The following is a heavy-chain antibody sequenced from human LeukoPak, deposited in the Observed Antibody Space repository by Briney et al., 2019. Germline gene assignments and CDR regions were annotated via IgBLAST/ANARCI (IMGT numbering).Heavy chain of an antibody. CDR3: ARDYYDSSGYLPGSHDAFDI. CDR1: GGSFSGYY. V-gene: IGHV4-34*01. CDR2: INHSGST. Sequence: PSETLSLTCAVYGGSFSGYYWSWIRQPPGKGLEWIGEINHSGSTNYNPSLKSRVTISVDTSKNQFSLKLSPVTAADTAVYYCARDYYDSSGYLPGSHDAFDIWGQGTMVTVSS. J-gene: IGHJ3*02. D-gene: IGHD3-22*01.